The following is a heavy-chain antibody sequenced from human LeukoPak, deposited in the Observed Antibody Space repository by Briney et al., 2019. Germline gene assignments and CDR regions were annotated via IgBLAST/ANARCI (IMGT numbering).Heavy chain of an antibody. D-gene: IGHD3-16*02. J-gene: IGHJ4*02. V-gene: IGHV3-53*01. CDR1: GFTVRSNY. Sequence: PGGSLTLSCVASGFTVRSNYLSWVRQAPGKGLEWVSLIYSGGSTYYADSVKGRFTISRDNSKNTLYLQMNSLRVEDTAVYYCATVRKEVIGFDYWGQGTLVTVSS. CDR3: ATVRKEVIGFDY. CDR2: IYSGGST.